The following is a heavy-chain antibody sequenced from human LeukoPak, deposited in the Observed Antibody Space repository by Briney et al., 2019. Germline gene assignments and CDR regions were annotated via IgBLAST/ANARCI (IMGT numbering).Heavy chain of an antibody. V-gene: IGHV4-34*01. J-gene: IGHJ4*02. CDR1: GGSFSGYY. CDR2: INHSAST. CDR3: ARAPLEYSSSGNYFDY. Sequence: PSETLSLTSAVPGGSFSGYYWCWSRPRPGKGRGWVGEINHSASTTHNPSLKRRVTIAVDTSKNQFSLKLSSVTAADTAVYYCARAPLEYSSSGNYFDYWGQGTLVTVSS. D-gene: IGHD6-6*01.